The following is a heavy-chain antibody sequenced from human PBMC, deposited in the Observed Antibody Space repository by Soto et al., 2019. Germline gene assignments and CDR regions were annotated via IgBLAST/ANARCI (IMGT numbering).Heavy chain of an antibody. CDR3: ARAGFLYYYDSSESVSAEYFQH. V-gene: IGHV3-74*01. Sequence: GGSLRLSCAASGFTFSSYWMHWVRQAPGKGLVWVSRINSDGSSTSYADSVKGRFTISRDNAKNTLYLQMNSLRAEDTAVYYCARAGFLYYYDSSESVSAEYFQHWGQGTLVTVSS. CDR2: INSDGSST. J-gene: IGHJ1*01. D-gene: IGHD3-22*01. CDR1: GFTFSSYW.